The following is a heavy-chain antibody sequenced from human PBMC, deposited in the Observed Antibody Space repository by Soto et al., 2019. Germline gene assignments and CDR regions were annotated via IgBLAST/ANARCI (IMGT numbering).Heavy chain of an antibody. D-gene: IGHD6-6*01. CDR1: GGSISSYY. V-gene: IGHV4-59*01. J-gene: IGHJ4*02. CDR3: ARSREARPDFDY. Sequence: SETLSLTCTVSGGSISSYYRSWIRQPPGKGLEWIGYIYYSGSTNYNSSLKSRVTISLDTSKKQVSLKLSSVTAADTAVYYCARSREARPDFDYWGQGTLVTVSS. CDR2: IYYSGST.